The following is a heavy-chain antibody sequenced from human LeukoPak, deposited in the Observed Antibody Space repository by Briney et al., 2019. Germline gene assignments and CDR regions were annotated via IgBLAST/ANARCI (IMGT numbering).Heavy chain of an antibody. CDR2: IYGGGTP. Sequence: AGGSLRLSCVASGFTVSNNYMSWVRQAAGKGLEWVSLIYGGGTPYCADSVKGRFTTSTGSSKNPLYLQMNSLRAEDTAVYYCARGPNYGDYGGQWGQGTLVTVSS. CDR3: ARGPNYGDYGGQ. D-gene: IGHD4-17*01. J-gene: IGHJ4*02. CDR1: GFTVSNNY. V-gene: IGHV3-53*01.